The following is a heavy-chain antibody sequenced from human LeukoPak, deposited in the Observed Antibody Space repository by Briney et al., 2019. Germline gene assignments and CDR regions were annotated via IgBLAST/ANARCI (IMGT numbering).Heavy chain of an antibody. CDR3: ARGGYSYGYDDDFDY. D-gene: IGHD5-18*01. J-gene: IGHJ4*02. CDR1: RGSISSYY. V-gene: IGHV4-59*01. CDR2: IYNSGST. Sequence: SETLSLTCTVSRGSISSYYWSWIRQPPGKGLEWIGYIYNSGSTNYNPSLKSRVTISVDTSKNKFSLKLSSVTAADTAVYYCARGGYSYGYDDDFDYWGQGTLVTVSS.